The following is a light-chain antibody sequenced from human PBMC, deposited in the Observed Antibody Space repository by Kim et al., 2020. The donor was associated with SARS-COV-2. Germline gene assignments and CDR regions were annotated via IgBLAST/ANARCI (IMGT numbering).Light chain of an antibody. CDR3: HQYGSSPGT. CDR2: GSS. V-gene: IGKV3-20*01. J-gene: IGKJ1*01. Sequence: SAGDRAIVSYRSRRTVTSNFLASYQQKPGQSPTLLISGSSARATDIPDRFSGYGSGTDFTLTISGLEPEDSAVYFCHQYGSSPGTFGQGTKVDIK. CDR1: RTVTSNF.